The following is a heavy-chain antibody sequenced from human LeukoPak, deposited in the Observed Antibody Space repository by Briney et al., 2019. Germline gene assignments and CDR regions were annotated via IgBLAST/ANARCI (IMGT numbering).Heavy chain of an antibody. CDR2: ISTYNRNT. CDR3: ARADTSMITPQNAFDL. J-gene: IGHJ3*01. Sequence: ASVTVPFKSSGYSFTNYGISWVRQAPGQGLEWMGWISTYNRNTKYAEKFQGRVTMTTDTSTSTAYMDLRSLRSDDTATYYCARADTSMITPQNAFDLWGQGTVVTVSS. CDR1: GYSFTNYG. D-gene: IGHD5-18*01. V-gene: IGHV1-18*01.